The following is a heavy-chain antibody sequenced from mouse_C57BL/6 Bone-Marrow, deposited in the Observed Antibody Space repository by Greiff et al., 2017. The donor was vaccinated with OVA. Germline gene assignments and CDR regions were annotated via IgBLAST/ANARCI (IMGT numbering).Heavy chain of an antibody. J-gene: IGHJ3*01. D-gene: IGHD2-4*01. Sequence: EVQVVESGGDLVKPGGSLKLSCAASGFTFSSYGMSWVRQTPDKRLEWVATISSGGSYTYYPDSVKGRFTISRDNAKNTLYLQMSSLKSGDTAMYYCARQYDSFFAYWGQGTLVTVSA. V-gene: IGHV5-6*01. CDR1: GFTFSSYG. CDR2: ISSGGSYT. CDR3: ARQYDSFFAY.